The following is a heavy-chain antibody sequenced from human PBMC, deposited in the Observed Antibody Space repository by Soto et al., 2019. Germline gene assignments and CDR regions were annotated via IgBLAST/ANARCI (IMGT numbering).Heavy chain of an antibody. D-gene: IGHD3-10*01. CDR3: ARKGVLRGVTLYGMDA. V-gene: IGHV1-69*13. Sequence: AASVKVSCKASGGTFSSYAISWVRQAPGQGLEWMGGIIPIFGTANYAQKFQGRVTITADESTSTAYMELSSLRSGDTAVYYCARKGVLRGVTLYGMDAWAQGTTVTVSS. J-gene: IGHJ6*02. CDR1: GGTFSSYA. CDR2: IIPIFGTA.